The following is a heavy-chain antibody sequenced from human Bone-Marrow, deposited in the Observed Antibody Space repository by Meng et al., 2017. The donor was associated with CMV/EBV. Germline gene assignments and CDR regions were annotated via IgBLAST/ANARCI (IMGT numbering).Heavy chain of an antibody. CDR3: VRDHNWGPDY. CDR2: IYPNSGGT. D-gene: IGHD1-1*01. Sequence: QVQLLPPEAELKSPGASVKVSCQTAGYRFSDHYMHWVRQAPGQGLEWMGWIYPNSGGTHYAQKFQDRVTMTRDTSISTAYMELSRLTSDDTAVYYCVRDHNWGPDYWGQGTLVTDSS. V-gene: IGHV1-2*02. CDR1: GYRFSDHY. J-gene: IGHJ4*02.